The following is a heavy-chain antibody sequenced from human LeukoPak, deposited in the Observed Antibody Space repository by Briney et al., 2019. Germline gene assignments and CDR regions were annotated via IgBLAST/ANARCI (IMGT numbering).Heavy chain of an antibody. D-gene: IGHD3-9*01. CDR1: GGTFSSYA. CDR2: IIPIFGIA. J-gene: IGHJ4*02. CDR3: ATTISSHYHFDY. V-gene: IGHV1-69*04. Sequence: GASVKVSCKASGGTFSSYAIRWVRQAPGQGLEWMGRIIPIFGIANYAQKFQGRVTITADKSTSTAYMELSSLRSEDTAVYYCATTISSHYHFDYWGQGTLVTVSS.